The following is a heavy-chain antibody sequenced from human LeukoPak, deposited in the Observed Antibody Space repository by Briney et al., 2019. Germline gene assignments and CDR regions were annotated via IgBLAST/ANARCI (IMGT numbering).Heavy chain of an antibody. Sequence: SETLSLTCAVSVGSISSSNLASWGRPRSGKGLEWIGEIYHSGSTNYNTSLKSRVTISVDKSKNQSTLKLSSVTAADPAVYYCARDLVVRIPLYGMDVWGQGATVTVSS. CDR1: VGSISSSNL. CDR2: IYHSGST. J-gene: IGHJ6*02. CDR3: ARDLVVRIPLYGMDV. V-gene: IGHV4-4*02. D-gene: IGHD2-15*01.